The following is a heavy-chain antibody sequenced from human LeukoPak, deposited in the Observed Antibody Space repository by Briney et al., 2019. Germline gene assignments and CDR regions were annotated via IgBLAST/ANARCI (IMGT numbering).Heavy chain of an antibody. D-gene: IGHD5-18*01. Sequence: GESLKISCKGSGYSFTSYWIGWVRQMPGKGLEWMGIIYPGDSDTRYSPSFQGQVTISADKSISTAYLQWSSLKASDTAMYYCARHPSGYSYGWSLTPKWGLDYWGQGTLVTVSS. CDR3: ARHPSGYSYGWSLTPKWGLDY. CDR1: GYSFTSYW. J-gene: IGHJ4*02. CDR2: IYPGDSDT. V-gene: IGHV5-51*01.